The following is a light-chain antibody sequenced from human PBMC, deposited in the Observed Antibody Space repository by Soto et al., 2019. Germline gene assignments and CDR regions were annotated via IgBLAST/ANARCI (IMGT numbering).Light chain of an antibody. Sequence: QPVLTQPPSASGTPGQRVTISCSGSSSNIGGNAVNWYQQLPGTTPKLLIYSNNQRPSGVPDRFSGSKSGTSASLAISWLQSEDEADYYCAAWDDSLSGYVFGTGTKVTVL. J-gene: IGLJ1*01. CDR3: AAWDDSLSGYV. CDR1: SSNIGGNA. CDR2: SNN. V-gene: IGLV1-44*01.